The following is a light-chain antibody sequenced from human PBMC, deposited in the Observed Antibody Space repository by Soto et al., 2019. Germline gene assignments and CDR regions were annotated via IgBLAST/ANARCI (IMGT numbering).Light chain of an antibody. Sequence: EIVMTQSPATLSVSPGERATLSCRASQSVSSNLAWYQPKPGQAPRLLIYGASTRATGIPVRFSGSGSGTEFTLTISSLQSEDFAVYYCQQYNNWPWTFGQGTRVEIK. CDR1: QSVSSN. CDR3: QQYNNWPWT. CDR2: GAS. J-gene: IGKJ1*01. V-gene: IGKV3-15*01.